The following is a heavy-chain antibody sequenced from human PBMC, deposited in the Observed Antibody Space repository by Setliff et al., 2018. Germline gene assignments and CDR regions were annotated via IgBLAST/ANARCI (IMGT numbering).Heavy chain of an antibody. D-gene: IGHD3-22*01. V-gene: IGHV4-61*02. J-gene: IGHJ4*02. CDR2: IYTSGST. CDR1: GGSISSGSYY. CDR3: ARGPVMIVATGYFDY. Sequence: KSSETLSLTCTVSGGSISSGSYYWSWIRQPAGKGLEWIGRIYTSGSTNYNPSLKSRVTISVDTSKNQFSLKLSSVTAADTAVYYCARGPVMIVATGYFDYWGQGTLVTAPQ.